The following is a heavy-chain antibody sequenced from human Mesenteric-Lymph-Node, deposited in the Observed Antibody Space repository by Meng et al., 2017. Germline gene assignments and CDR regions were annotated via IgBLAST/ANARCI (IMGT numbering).Heavy chain of an antibody. D-gene: IGHD2-21*01. CDR3: AREGRSHQVGVSVY. CDR2: IYNSGST. V-gene: IGHV4-30-4*01. Sequence: QLPLPVSGPGLVKPSQALSLTCTVSGGSTSSCDYYWTWNGQSPGKGQEWIGYIYNSGSTYYNPTLKSRVTISVDTSKTQFSRKLRFVTAADTAVYYCAREGRSHQVGVSVYWGQGNLVTVSS. J-gene: IGHJ4*02. CDR1: GGSTSSCDYY.